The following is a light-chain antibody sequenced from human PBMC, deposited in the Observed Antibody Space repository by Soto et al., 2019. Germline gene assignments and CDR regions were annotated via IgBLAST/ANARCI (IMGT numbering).Light chain of an antibody. J-gene: IGLJ3*02. V-gene: IGLV2-23*02. CDR1: SSDVGSYNL. Sequence: QSVLTQPASMSGSPGQSITISCTGTSSDVGSYNLVSWYQQHPGKAPKLMIYEVSKRPSGVSNRFSGSKSGNTASLTISGLQAEDEADYYCCSYVGSSTNWVFGGGTKLTVL. CDR3: CSYVGSSTNWV. CDR2: EVS.